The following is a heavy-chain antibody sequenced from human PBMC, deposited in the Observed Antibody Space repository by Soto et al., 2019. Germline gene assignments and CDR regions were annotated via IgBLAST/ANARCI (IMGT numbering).Heavy chain of an antibody. Sequence: QVQLQESGPGLVKPSQTLSLTCTVSGGSISSGDYYWNWIRQPPGKGLEWIGYIFYSGSTYYNPSLKSLITISVDTSKNQSSLKLSSVTAADTAVYYCARVSYYYGSGSSSDYWGPGTLVTVSS. CDR1: GGSISSGDYY. CDR2: IFYSGST. D-gene: IGHD3-10*01. V-gene: IGHV4-30-4*01. J-gene: IGHJ4*02. CDR3: ARVSYYYGSGSSSDY.